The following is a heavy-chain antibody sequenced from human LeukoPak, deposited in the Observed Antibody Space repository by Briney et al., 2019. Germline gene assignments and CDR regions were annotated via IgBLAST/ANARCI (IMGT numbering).Heavy chain of an antibody. CDR3: ARDRLHYDSLTGYPAD. J-gene: IGHJ4*02. Sequence: HAGGSLRLSCTASGFTVSSDYMSWVRQAPGKGLEWVSVVYSGGNTYYADSVKGRFTISRDNSKNTLYLQMNSLRAEDTAVYYCARDRLHYDSLTGYPADWGQGTLVTVSS. V-gene: IGHV3-66*01. CDR1: GFTVSSDY. D-gene: IGHD3-9*01. CDR2: VYSGGNT.